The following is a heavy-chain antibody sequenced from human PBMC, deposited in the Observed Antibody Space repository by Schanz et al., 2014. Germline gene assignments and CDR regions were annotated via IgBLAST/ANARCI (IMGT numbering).Heavy chain of an antibody. CDR1: GFSVSTNY. CDR3: ARGGYSYGSGYYAMDV. D-gene: IGHD5-18*01. J-gene: IGHJ6*02. CDR2: LYINAGST. Sequence: EVQLVESGGGLIQPGGSLRLSCAVSGFSVSTNYMSWARQAPGKGLEWISSLYINAGSTRYADSVKGRFTISRDNAKSTVYLQMNSLGVEDMAVYYCARGGYSYGSGYYAMDVWGQGTAVTVSS. V-gene: IGHV3-53*01.